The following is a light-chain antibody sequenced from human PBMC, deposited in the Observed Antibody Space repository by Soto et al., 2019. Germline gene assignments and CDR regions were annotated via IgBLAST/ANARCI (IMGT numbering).Light chain of an antibody. J-gene: IGLJ2*01. CDR2: DVN. V-gene: IGLV2-14*01. CDR1: SSDVGRYNY. CDR3: SSYTSSSTVV. Sequence: QSALTQPASVSGSPGQSITISCTGTSSDVGRYNYVSWCQQHPGKAPKLIIYDVNTRPSGVSNRFSGSKSGNTASLTISGLQAEDEADYYYSSYTSSSTVVFGGGTKLTVL.